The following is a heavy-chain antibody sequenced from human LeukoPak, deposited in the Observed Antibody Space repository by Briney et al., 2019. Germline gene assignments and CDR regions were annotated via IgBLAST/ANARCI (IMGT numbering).Heavy chain of an antibody. V-gene: IGHV1-2*06. D-gene: IGHD1-26*01. J-gene: IGHJ4*02. CDR2: IRSDSGNT. CDR1: GYTFTQYF. Sequence: ASVKVSCKGSGYTFTQYFIHWVRQAPGQGLEWMGRIRSDSGNTEYAQRFQGRVTMTRDTSITTVYMELHSLTFDDAAVYYCARDLSSTPNWELDYWGQGALVTASS. CDR3: ARDLSSTPNWELDY.